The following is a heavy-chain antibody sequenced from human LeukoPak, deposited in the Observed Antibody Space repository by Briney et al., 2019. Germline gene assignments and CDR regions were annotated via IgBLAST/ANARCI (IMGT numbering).Heavy chain of an antibody. V-gene: IGHV3-7*01. CDR3: ARDRGYSSFDY. J-gene: IGHJ4*02. CDR1: AFTFSTYW. D-gene: IGHD4-23*01. CDR2: IKDDGSEI. Sequence: GGSLRLSCAASAFTFSTYWMSWVRQAPGKGLEWVANIKDDGSEINYVDSVKGRFTISRDNAQNSLYLQMNSLRVEDTAVYCCARDRGYSSFDYWGQGTLVTVSS.